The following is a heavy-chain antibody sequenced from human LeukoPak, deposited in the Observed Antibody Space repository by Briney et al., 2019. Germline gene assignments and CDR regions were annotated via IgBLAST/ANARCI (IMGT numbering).Heavy chain of an antibody. J-gene: IGHJ6*03. CDR3: AKDTVKVATIRRVPHYMDV. CDR2: ISSSSSYI. CDR1: GFTFSSYS. D-gene: IGHD5-12*01. V-gene: IGHV3-21*01. Sequence: GGSLRLSCAASGFTFSSYSMNWVRQAPAQGQEWVSSISSSSSYIYYADSVKGRFTISRDNSKNTLFLQMNSLRAEDTAVYYCAKDTVKVATIRRVPHYMDVWGKGTTVTISS.